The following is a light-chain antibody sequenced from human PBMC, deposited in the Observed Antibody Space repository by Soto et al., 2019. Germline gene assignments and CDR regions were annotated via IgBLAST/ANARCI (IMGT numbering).Light chain of an antibody. CDR3: QSYDSSLRGSV. CDR1: SSNMGTGYD. V-gene: IGLV1-40*01. Sequence: HSVLTQPPSVSGAPGQRVTISCTGSSSNMGTGYDVHWYQQHPGMAPKLLIYGNNHRPSGVPDRFSGSKSGTSASLAITGRQAEDEADYYCQSYDSSLRGSVFGGGTKLTVL. J-gene: IGLJ2*01. CDR2: GNN.